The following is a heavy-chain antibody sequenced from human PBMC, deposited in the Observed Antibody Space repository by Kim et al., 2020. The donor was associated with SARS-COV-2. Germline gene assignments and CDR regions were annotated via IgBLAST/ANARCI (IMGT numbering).Heavy chain of an antibody. D-gene: IGHD3-10*01. J-gene: IGHJ6*01. V-gene: IGHV4-34*01. CDR3: ARGRGSGSYYKTTYYYYYG. CDR2: INHSGST. CDR1: GGSFSGYY. Sequence: SETLSLTCAVYGGSFSGYYWSWIRQPPGKGLEWIGEINHSGSTNYNPSLKSRVTISVDTSKNQFSLKLSSVTAADTAVYYCARGRGSGSYYKTTYYYYYG.